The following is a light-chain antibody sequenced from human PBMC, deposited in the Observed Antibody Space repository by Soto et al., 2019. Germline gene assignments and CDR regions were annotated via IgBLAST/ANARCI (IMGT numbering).Light chain of an antibody. CDR3: GSYAGSYTGV. V-gene: IGLV2-11*01. CDR2: DVS. Sequence: QSALTQPRSVSGSPGQSVTISCTGTSSDVGGYNYVSWYQQHPGKAPKLMIYDVSKRPSGVPDRFSGSKSGNTASPTISGLQAEDEADYYCGSYAGSYTGVFGTGTKLTVL. CDR1: SSDVGGYNY. J-gene: IGLJ1*01.